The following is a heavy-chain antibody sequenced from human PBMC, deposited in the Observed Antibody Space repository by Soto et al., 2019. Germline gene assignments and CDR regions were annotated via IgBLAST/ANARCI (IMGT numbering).Heavy chain of an antibody. J-gene: IGHJ5*02. CDR3: ARGGSYLNGFDP. CDR1: GDSISSGAYS. V-gene: IGHV4-30-2*01. Sequence: QLQLQESGSGLVKPSQTLSLTCTVSGDSISSGAYSWSWIRQPPGKGLEWIGCIYHGGSTYCSPSLKGRVTMSVDRSKNQFSLNLSSVAAADTAVYYCARGGSYLNGFDPWGQGTLVTVSS. D-gene: IGHD3-16*01. CDR2: IYHGGST.